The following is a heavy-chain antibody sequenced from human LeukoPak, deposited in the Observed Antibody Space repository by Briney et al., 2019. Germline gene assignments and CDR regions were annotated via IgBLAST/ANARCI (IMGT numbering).Heavy chain of an antibody. CDR2: IYTRGST. V-gene: IGHV4-4*07. D-gene: IGHD3-22*01. J-gene: IGHJ4*02. Sequence: PSETLSLTCTVSGGTISSYYWSWIRQPAGKGLEWIGRIYTRGSTNYNPSLKSRVTMSIDTSKNQFSLKLSSVIAADTAVYYYGGEGHYYDSSGYYYGGEDYWGQGTLVTVSS. CDR1: GGTISSYY. CDR3: GGEGHYYDSSGYYYGGEDY.